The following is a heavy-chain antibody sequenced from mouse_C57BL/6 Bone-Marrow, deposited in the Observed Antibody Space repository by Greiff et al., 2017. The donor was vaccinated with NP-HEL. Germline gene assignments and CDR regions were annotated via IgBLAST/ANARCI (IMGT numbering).Heavy chain of an antibody. J-gene: IGHJ2*01. CDR2: INPSTGGT. CDR1: GYSFTGYY. V-gene: IGHV1-42*01. CDR3: ARGNWVDY. D-gene: IGHD4-1*01. Sequence: EVQLQQSGPELVKPGASVKISCKASGYSFTGYYMNWVKQSPEKSLEWIGEINPSTGGTTYNQKFKAKATLTVDKSSSTAYMQLKSLTSEDFAVYYCARGNWVDYWGQGTTLTVSS.